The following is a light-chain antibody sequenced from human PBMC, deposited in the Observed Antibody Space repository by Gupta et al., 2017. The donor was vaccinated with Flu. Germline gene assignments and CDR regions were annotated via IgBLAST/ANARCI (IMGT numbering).Light chain of an antibody. J-gene: IGLJ2*01. CDR3: GTWDSSLSAVV. CDR2: ENN. CDR1: SSNIGNKY. V-gene: IGLV1-51*02. Sequence: SSSNIGNKYVSWYQQLAGTAPKLLIYENNKRPSGIPDRFSGSKSGTSATLGITGLQAGDEADYYCGTWDSSLSAVVFGRGTKLTVL.